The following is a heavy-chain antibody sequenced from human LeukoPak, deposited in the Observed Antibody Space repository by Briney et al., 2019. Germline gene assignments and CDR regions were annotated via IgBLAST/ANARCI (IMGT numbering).Heavy chain of an antibody. CDR1: GFTFSSYG. Sequence: PGGSLRLSCAASGFTFSSYGMHWVRQAPGKGLEWVAVISYDGSNKYYADSVKGRFTISRDNSKNTLYLQMNSLRAEDTAVYYCAKNVGPHCSGGSCYVYGDYGMDYWGQGTLVTVSS. J-gene: IGHJ4*02. CDR2: ISYDGSNK. D-gene: IGHD2-15*01. V-gene: IGHV3-30*18. CDR3: AKNVGPHCSGGSCYVYGDYGMDY.